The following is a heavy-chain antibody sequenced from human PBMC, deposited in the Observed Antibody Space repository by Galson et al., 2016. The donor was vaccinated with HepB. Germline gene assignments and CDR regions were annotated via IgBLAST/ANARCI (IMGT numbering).Heavy chain of an antibody. CDR1: GFIVSDNY. Sequence: LRLSCAVSGFIVSDNYMSWVRQAPGKGLRWVASHLRMDKVYSDSVKGRFTISRDTSKVYLQMDSLRVEDTGVYYCAGVYCGRGSCFFDSWGQGALVTVSS. CDR3: AGVYCGRGSCFFDS. V-gene: IGHV3-53*01. J-gene: IGHJ4*02. D-gene: IGHD2-15*01. CDR2: HLRMDK.